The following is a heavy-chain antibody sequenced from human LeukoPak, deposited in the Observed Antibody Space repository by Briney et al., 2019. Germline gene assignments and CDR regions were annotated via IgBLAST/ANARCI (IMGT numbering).Heavy chain of an antibody. Sequence: ASVKVSCKASGYTFTGYYMHWVRQAPGQGLEWMGWINPNSGGTNYAQKFQGRVTMTRDTSISTAYMELRSLRSDDTAVYYCARDGSDYSSSSLHWGQGTLVTVSS. J-gene: IGHJ4*02. CDR3: ARDGSDYSSSSLH. V-gene: IGHV1-2*02. CDR1: GYTFTGYY. D-gene: IGHD6-6*01. CDR2: INPNSGGT.